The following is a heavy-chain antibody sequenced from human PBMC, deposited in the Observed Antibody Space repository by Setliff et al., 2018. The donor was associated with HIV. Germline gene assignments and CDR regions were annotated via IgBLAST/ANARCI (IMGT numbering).Heavy chain of an antibody. CDR3: ANDFWGGPTGG. Sequence: GGSLRLSCEASGFTVSGHYMSWVRQAPGKGLEWVSVIYNGAATYYADSVKGRFTISRDNSKTTLYLQMNSLRVEDTAVYYCANDFWGGPTGGWGQGTLVTVSS. D-gene: IGHD3-3*01. V-gene: IGHV3-53*01. CDR1: GFTVSGHY. J-gene: IGHJ4*02. CDR2: IYNGAAT.